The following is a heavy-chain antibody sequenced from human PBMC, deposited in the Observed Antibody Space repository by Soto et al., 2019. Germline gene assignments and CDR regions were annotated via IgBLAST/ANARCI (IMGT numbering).Heavy chain of an antibody. D-gene: IGHD6-19*01. CDR3: ARTGDGYSSGWWFDP. V-gene: IGHV5-51*01. CDR2: IYPGDSDT. CDR1: GYSFISYW. Sequence: GESLKISCKGSGYSFISYWTGWVRQMPGKGLEWMGIIYPGDSDTRYSPSFQGQVTISADKSISTAYLQWSSLKASDTAMYYCARTGDGYSSGWWFDPWGQGTLVTVSS. J-gene: IGHJ5*02.